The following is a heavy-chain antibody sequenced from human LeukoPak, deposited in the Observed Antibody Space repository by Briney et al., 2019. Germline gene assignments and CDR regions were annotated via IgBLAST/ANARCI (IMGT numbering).Heavy chain of an antibody. Sequence: SETLSLTCTVSGGSISSDYWSWIRPPPGKGLEWIGYVYYSGITNYNPSLKSRVAISVGTSKNHFSLKLTSVTAADTAVYYCARLLGWSGPINWFDPWGRGTLVTVSS. CDR1: GGSISSDY. CDR3: ARLLGWSGPINWFDP. J-gene: IGHJ5*02. D-gene: IGHD3-3*01. CDR2: VYYSGIT. V-gene: IGHV4-59*08.